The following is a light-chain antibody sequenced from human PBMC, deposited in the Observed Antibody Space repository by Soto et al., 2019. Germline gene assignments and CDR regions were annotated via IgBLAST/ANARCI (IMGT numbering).Light chain of an antibody. Sequence: EIVLTQSPATLSLSPGERATLSCRASQSVSSYLAWYQQKPGQAPRLLIYDASNRATGIPARFSGSGSGTDFTLTISSLEPEDFAVYYCQQRSNLITSGKGTRLEIK. CDR3: QQRSNLIT. CDR2: DAS. J-gene: IGKJ5*01. V-gene: IGKV3-11*01. CDR1: QSVSSY.